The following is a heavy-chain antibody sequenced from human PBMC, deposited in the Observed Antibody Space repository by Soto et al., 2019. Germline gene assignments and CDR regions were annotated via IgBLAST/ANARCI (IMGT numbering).Heavy chain of an antibody. V-gene: IGHV3-30*18. CDR3: AKGPDYYDFWSGPFDP. Sequence: GGSLRLSCAASGFTFSSYCMHWVRQAPGKGLEWVAVISYDGSNKYYADSVKGRFTISRDNSKNTLYLQMNSLRAEDTAVYYCAKGPDYYDFWSGPFDPWGQGTLVTVSS. CDR2: ISYDGSNK. CDR1: GFTFSSYC. J-gene: IGHJ5*02. D-gene: IGHD3-3*01.